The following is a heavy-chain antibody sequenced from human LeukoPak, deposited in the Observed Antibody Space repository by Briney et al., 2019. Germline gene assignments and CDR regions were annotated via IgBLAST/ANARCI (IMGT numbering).Heavy chain of an antibody. J-gene: IGHJ4*02. CDR2: IYYSGST. D-gene: IGHD5-24*01. Sequence: SETLSLTCTVSGGSISSGGYYWSWIRQHPGKGLEWIGYIYYSGSTYYNPSLKSRVTISVDTSKNQFSLKLSSVTAADTAVYYCAREGPVRRDGYNYIDYWGQGTLVTVSS. CDR3: AREGPVRRDGYNYIDY. CDR1: GGSISSGGYY. V-gene: IGHV4-31*03.